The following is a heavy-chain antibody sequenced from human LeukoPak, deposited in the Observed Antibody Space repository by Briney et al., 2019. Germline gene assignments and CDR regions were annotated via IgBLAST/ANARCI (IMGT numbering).Heavy chain of an antibody. Sequence: GASVKVSCKASGYTFTSYGISWVRQAPGQGLEWMGWISAYNGNTNYAQKLQGRVTMTTDTSTSTAYMELRSLRSDDTAVYYCARGVNPFDIVVVVAATPWYNWFDPWGRGTLVTVSS. CDR1: GYTFTSYG. CDR3: ARGVNPFDIVVVVAATPWYNWFDP. D-gene: IGHD2-15*01. J-gene: IGHJ5*02. V-gene: IGHV1-18*01. CDR2: ISAYNGNT.